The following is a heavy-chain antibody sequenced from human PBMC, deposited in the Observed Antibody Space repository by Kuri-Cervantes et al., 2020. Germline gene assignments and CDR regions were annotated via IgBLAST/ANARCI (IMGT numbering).Heavy chain of an antibody. CDR3: ASTKRGSNAFDV. V-gene: IGHV3-9*01. J-gene: IGHJ3*01. D-gene: IGHD2-8*01. CDR2: ISWNSGSI. CDR1: GFTFDDYA. Sequence: GGSLRLSCAASGFTFDDYAMHWVRQAPGKGLEWVSGISWNSGSIGYADSVKGRFTISRDNAKNTLYLQMNSLRAEDTAAYYCASTKRGSNAFDVWGQGTMVTVSS.